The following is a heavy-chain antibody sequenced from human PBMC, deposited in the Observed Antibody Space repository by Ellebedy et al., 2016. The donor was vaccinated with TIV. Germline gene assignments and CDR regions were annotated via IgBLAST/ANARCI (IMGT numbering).Heavy chain of an antibody. CDR1: GGSISSSSYY. V-gene: IGHV4-39*01. CDR3: ATQRDYSNYPGHFDY. Sequence: SETLSLXXTVSGGSISSSSYYWGWIRQPPGKGLEWIGSIYYSGSTYYNPSLKSRVTISVDTSKNQFSLKLSSVTAADTAVYYCATQRDYSNYPGHFDYWGQGTLVTVSS. J-gene: IGHJ4*02. CDR2: IYYSGST. D-gene: IGHD4-11*01.